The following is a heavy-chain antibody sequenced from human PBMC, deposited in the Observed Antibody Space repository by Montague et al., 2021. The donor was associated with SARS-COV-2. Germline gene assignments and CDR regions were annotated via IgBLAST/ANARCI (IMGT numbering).Heavy chain of an antibody. CDR3: ARAGGFYDYWSGYSSSAGFFDP. V-gene: IGHV4-59*02. D-gene: IGHD3-3*01. J-gene: IGHJ5*02. CDR1: GGSVSSYY. CDR2: IYYSGST. Sequence: SETLSLTCTVSGGSVSSYYWSWTRQSPGKGLQWLGYIYYSGSTDYNPSLKSRVTMSVDTSKNQLSLRLNSVTTADTAVYFRARAGGFYDYWSGYSSSAGFFDPWGQGILVTVSS.